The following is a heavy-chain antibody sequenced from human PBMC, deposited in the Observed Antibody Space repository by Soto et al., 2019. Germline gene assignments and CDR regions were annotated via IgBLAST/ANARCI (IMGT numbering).Heavy chain of an antibody. D-gene: IGHD4-17*01. CDR3: ARSSDYGDYVAAFDI. Sequence: SETLSLTCTVSGGSISSYYWSWIRQPPGKGLEWIGYIYYSGSTNYNPSIRSRVTISVDTSKNQFSLKLSSVTAADTAVYYCARSSDYGDYVAAFDIWGQGTMVTVSS. J-gene: IGHJ3*02. V-gene: IGHV4-59*01. CDR1: GGSISSYY. CDR2: IYYSGST.